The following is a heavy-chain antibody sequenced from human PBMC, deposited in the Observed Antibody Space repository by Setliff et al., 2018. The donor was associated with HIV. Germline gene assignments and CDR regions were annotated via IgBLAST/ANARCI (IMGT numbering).Heavy chain of an antibody. V-gene: IGHV4-39*01. CDR2: IYYSGST. Sequence: ASETLSLTCTVSGGSISSSSYYWGWIRQPPGKGLEWIGSIYYSGSTYYNPSLKSRVTISVDTSKNQFSLKLSSVTAADTAVYYCARHRRWSGYYMESNWFDPWGQGTLVTVS. CDR3: ARHRRWSGYYMESNWFDP. D-gene: IGHD3-3*01. J-gene: IGHJ5*02. CDR1: GGSISSSSYY.